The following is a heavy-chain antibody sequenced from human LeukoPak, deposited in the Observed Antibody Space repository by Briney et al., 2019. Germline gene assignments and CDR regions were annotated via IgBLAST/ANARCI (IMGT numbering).Heavy chain of an antibody. CDR1: GGSISSSSYY. D-gene: IGHD2-2*01. J-gene: IGHJ3*02. V-gene: IGHV4-39*01. CDR3: ARYCSSTSCYAGLYDAFDI. Sequence: PSETLSLTCTVSGGSISSSSYYWGWIRQPPGKGLEWIGSIYYSGSTYYNPSLKSRVTISVDTSKNQFSLKLSSVTAADTAVYYCARYCSSTSCYAGLYDAFDIWGQGTMVTVSS. CDR2: IYYSGST.